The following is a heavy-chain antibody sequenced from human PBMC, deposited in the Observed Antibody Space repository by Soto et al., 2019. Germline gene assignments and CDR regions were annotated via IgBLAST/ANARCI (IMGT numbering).Heavy chain of an antibody. J-gene: IGHJ4*02. D-gene: IGHD6-13*01. CDR1: GYTLTELS. CDR2: FDPEDGET. Sequence: GASVKVSCKVSGYTLTELSMHWVRQAPGKGLEWMGGFDPEDGETIYAQKFQGRVTMTEDTSTDTAYMELSSLRSEDTAVYYCATPGAAAAVTPFDYWGQGTLVTVSS. V-gene: IGHV1-24*01. CDR3: ATPGAAAAVTPFDY.